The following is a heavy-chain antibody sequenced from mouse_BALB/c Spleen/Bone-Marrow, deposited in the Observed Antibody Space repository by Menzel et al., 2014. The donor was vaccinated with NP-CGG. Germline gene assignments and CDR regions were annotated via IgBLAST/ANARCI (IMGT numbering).Heavy chain of an antibody. V-gene: IGHV1-7*01. J-gene: IGHJ3*01. CDR2: INPSTGYT. D-gene: IGHD2-2*01. Sequence: LQESGAELAKPGASVKMSCKASGYTFTSYWMHWVKQRPGQGLEWIGYINPSTGYTEYNQKSKDKATLTADKSSSTAYMQLSSLTSEDSAVYYCARSSGYDGFAYWGQGTLVTVSA. CDR1: GYTFTSYW. CDR3: ARSSGYDGFAY.